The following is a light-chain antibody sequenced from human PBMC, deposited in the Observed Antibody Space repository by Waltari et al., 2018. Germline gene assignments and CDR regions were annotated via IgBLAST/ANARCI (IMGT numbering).Light chain of an antibody. CDR2: YDS. V-gene: IGLV3-21*04. J-gene: IGLJ1*01. Sequence: SYVVTQPPSVPLAPGETATIPCGGHNIGTSSVHGYQQKAGKAPVLVIFYDSDRPSGIPERFSGSNSGNTATLTISRVEAGDEASYYCHVWHPDVDPGVFGTGTEVTVL. CDR1: NIGTSS. CDR3: HVWHPDVDPGV.